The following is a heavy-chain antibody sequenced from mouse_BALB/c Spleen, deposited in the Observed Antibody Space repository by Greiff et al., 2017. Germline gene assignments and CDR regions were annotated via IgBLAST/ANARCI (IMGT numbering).Heavy chain of an antibody. CDR1: GFTFSSYY. D-gene: IGHD1-1*01. J-gene: IGHJ1*01. Sequence: EVQVVESGGGLVKLGGSLKLSCAASGFTFSSYYMSWVRQTPEKRLELVAAINSNGGSTYYPDTVKGRFTISRDNAKNTLYLQMSSLKSEDTALYYCARQSYGSSYFDVWGAGTTVTVSS. V-gene: IGHV5-6-2*01. CDR2: INSNGGST. CDR3: ARQSYGSSYFDV.